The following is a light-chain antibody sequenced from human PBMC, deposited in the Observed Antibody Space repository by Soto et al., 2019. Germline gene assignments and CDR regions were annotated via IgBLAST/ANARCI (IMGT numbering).Light chain of an antibody. V-gene: IGKV1-39*01. CDR1: QNISKY. Sequence: DIQMTQSPSSLSASVGDRVTSTCRASQNISKYLNWYQQKVVTAPKLLIYSASSLQSGVPSRFSGRGSGTDFTLTISSLQPEDFATYSCQQSFSTPRTFGQGTKVEMK. CDR2: SAS. CDR3: QQSFSTPRT. J-gene: IGKJ1*01.